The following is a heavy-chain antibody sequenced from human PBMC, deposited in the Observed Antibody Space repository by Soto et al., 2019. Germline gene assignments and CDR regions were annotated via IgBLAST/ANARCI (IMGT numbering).Heavy chain of an antibody. J-gene: IGHJ6*02. CDR2: ISSNSSTI. D-gene: IGHD3-3*01. Sequence: GGSLRLSCAASGFTFSSYSMNWVRQAPGKGLELVSYISSNSSTIYYADSVKGRFTTTRDNAKNSLYQQMNSLRDEDTAVYYFARYIGDFWSGYYYYYGMDVWGQGTTVTVSS. CDR1: GFTFSSYS. CDR3: ARYIGDFWSGYYYYYGMDV. V-gene: IGHV3-48*02.